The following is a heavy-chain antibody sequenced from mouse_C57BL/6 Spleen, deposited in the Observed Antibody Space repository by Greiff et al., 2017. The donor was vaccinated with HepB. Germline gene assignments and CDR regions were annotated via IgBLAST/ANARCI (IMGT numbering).Heavy chain of an antibody. V-gene: IGHV1-81*01. Sequence: QVHVKQSGAELARPGASVKLSCKASGYTFTSYGISWVKQRTGQGLEWIGEIYPRSGNTYYNEKFKGKATLTADKSSSTAYMELRSLTSEDSAVYFCARRYDYLDYWGQGTTLTVSS. CDR1: GYTFTSYG. CDR2: IYPRSGNT. CDR3: ARRYDYLDY. D-gene: IGHD2-3*01. J-gene: IGHJ2*01.